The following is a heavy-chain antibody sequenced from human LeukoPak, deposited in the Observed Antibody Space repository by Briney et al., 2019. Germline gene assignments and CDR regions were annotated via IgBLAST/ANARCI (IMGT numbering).Heavy chain of an antibody. V-gene: IGHV4-38-2*02. D-gene: IGHD6-19*01. J-gene: IGHJ6*03. Sequence: SETLSLTCTVSGYSISSGYYWGWIRQPPGKGLERIGSIYHSGSTYYNPSLKSRVTISVDTSKNQFSLKLSSVTAADTAVYYCARVRIAVAGYYYYYMDVWGKGTTVTVSS. CDR3: ARVRIAVAGYYYYYMDV. CDR2: IYHSGST. CDR1: GYSISSGYY.